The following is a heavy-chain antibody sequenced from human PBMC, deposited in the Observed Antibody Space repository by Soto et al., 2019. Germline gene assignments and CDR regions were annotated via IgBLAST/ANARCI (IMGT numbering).Heavy chain of an antibody. J-gene: IGHJ4*02. D-gene: IGHD6-19*01. CDR1: AVTFSIYI. CDR2: ISSSSSTI. CDR3: ARGDSSGWYQLDY. V-gene: IGHV3-48*02. Sequence: LXLSCAASAVTFSIYIMNWVRQAPGKGLEWVSYISSSSSTIYYADSVKGRFTISRDNAKNSLYLQMNSLRDEDTAVYYCARGDSSGWYQLDYWGQGTLVTVSS.